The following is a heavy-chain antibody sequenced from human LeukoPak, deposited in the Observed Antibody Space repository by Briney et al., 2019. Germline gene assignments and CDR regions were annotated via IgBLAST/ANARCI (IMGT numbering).Heavy chain of an antibody. CDR1: GFTFSSYE. Sequence: GGSLRLSCAVSGFTFSSYEMNWVRQAPGKGLEWVSYISSSGSTIYYADSVKGRFTISRDNGKNSLYLQMNSLRAEDTAVYYCARVCGGDCLGASDIWGQGTMVTVSP. J-gene: IGHJ3*02. D-gene: IGHD2-21*02. V-gene: IGHV3-48*03. CDR2: ISSSGSTI. CDR3: ARVCGGDCLGASDI.